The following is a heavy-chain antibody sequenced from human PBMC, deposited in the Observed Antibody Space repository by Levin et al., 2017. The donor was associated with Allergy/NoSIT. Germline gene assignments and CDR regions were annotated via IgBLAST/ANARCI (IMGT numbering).Heavy chain of an antibody. CDR1: GGSFSGYY. D-gene: IGHD3-9*01. Sequence: PGGSLRLSCAVYGGSFSGYYWSWIRQPPGKGLEWIGEINHSGSTNYNPSLKSRVTISVDTSKNQFSLKLSSVTAADTAVYYCARGGATIFLYYYGMDVWGQGTTVTVSS. J-gene: IGHJ6*02. CDR2: INHSGST. CDR3: ARGGATIFLYYYGMDV. V-gene: IGHV4-34*01.